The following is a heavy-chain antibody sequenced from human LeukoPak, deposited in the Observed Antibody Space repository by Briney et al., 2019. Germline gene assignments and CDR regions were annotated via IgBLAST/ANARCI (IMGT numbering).Heavy chain of an antibody. Sequence: GGSLRLSCAASGFTFSSYGMHWVRQAPGKGLEWVAFIRYDGSNKYYADSVKGRFTISRDNSKNTLYLQMNSLRAEDTAVYYCAKGALWFGEFPFDYWGRGTLVTVSS. D-gene: IGHD3-10*01. CDR2: IRYDGSNK. J-gene: IGHJ4*02. V-gene: IGHV3-30*02. CDR3: AKGALWFGEFPFDY. CDR1: GFTFSSYG.